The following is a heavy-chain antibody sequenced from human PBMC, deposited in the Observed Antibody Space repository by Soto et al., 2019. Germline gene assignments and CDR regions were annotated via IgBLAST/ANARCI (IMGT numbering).Heavy chain of an antibody. J-gene: IGHJ4*02. CDR3: ARTRRGYSGYADY. CDR1: GGSISSYY. Sequence: SETLSLTCTVSGGSISSYYWSWIRQPPGKGLEWIGYIYYSGSTNYNPSLKSRVTISVDTSKNQFSLKLSSVTAADTAVYYCARTRRGYSGYADYWGQGTLVTVSS. D-gene: IGHD5-12*01. V-gene: IGHV4-59*01. CDR2: IYYSGST.